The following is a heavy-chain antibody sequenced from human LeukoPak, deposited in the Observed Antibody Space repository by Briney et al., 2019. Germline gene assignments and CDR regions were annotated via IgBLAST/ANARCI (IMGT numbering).Heavy chain of an antibody. V-gene: IGHV3-21*01. CDR1: GFTFSSYS. Sequence: PGGSLRLSCAASGFTFSSYSMNWVRQAPGKGLEWVSSISSSSSYIYYADSVKGRFTISRGNAKNSLYLQMNSLRAEDTAVYYCARAVCSSTSCYFDYWGQGTLVTVSS. CDR3: ARAVCSSTSCYFDY. D-gene: IGHD2-2*01. CDR2: ISSSSSYI. J-gene: IGHJ4*02.